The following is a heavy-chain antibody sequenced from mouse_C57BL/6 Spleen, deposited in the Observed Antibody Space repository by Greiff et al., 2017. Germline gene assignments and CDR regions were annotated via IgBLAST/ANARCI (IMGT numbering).Heavy chain of an antibody. CDR2: IYPGGGYT. Sequence: VQGVESGAELVRPGTSVKMSCKASGYTFTNYWIGWAKQRPGHGLEWIGDIYPGGGYTNYNEKFKGKATLTADESSSTAYMQFSSLTSEDSAIYYCARGGDPYYYAMDYWGQGTSVTVSS. CDR1: GYTFTNYW. J-gene: IGHJ4*01. V-gene: IGHV1-63*01. CDR3: ARGGDPYYYAMDY.